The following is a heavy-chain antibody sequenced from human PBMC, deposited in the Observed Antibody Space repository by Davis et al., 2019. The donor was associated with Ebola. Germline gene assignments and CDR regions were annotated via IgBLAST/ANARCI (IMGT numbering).Heavy chain of an antibody. CDR1: GYTFTSYA. CDR3: AREEGLGYCSGGSCYSTNWFDP. CDR2: INAGNGNT. D-gene: IGHD2-15*01. Sequence: ASVKVSCKASGYTFTSYAMHWVRQAPGQRLEWMGWINAGNGNTKYSQKFQGRVTITRDTSASTAYMELSSLRSEDTAVYYCAREEGLGYCSGGSCYSTNWFDPWGQGTLVTVSS. V-gene: IGHV1-3*01. J-gene: IGHJ5*02.